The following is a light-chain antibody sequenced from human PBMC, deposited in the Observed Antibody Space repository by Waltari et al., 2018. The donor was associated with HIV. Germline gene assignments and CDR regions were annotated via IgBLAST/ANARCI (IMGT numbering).Light chain of an antibody. Sequence: DIVMTQSPDSLTVSLGERATINCRSSQSVFHSSNSRNHFSWYQQKPGQPPKLLINWASARESGVPDRVTGSGSGTDFTLTIISLQAEDAAVYYCQQFYTIPVTFGGGTRVEIK. CDR2: WAS. J-gene: IGKJ4*01. CDR3: QQFYTIPVT. V-gene: IGKV4-1*01. CDR1: QSVFHSSNSRNH.